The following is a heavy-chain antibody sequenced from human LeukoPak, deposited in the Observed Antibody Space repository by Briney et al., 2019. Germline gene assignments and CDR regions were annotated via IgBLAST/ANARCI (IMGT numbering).Heavy chain of an antibody. CDR2: IKTKADNYAT. J-gene: IGHJ6*04. CDR3: THPAYYYNVDV. D-gene: IGHD6-25*01. Sequence: GGSLKLSCSASGLTFSVSAIHWVRQASGKGLEWVGRIKTKADNYATAYAATVKGRFTISRDDSTNTAYLQMNSLKTEDTAVYYCTHPAYYYNVDVWGKGTTVTVSS. CDR1: GLTFSVSA. V-gene: IGHV3-73*01.